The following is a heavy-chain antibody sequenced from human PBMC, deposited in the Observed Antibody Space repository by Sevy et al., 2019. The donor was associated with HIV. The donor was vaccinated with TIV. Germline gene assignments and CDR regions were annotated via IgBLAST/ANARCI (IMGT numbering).Heavy chain of an antibody. V-gene: IGHV3-33*01. J-gene: IGHJ4*02. Sequence: GGSLRLSCAASGFTFSSYGMNWVRQAPGKGLEWVAVIWNDGSKNYYADSVKGRFTISRDNSKDTVYLQMDSLRAEDTAVYYCARDLEFYDYGDYGPAFMPDYWGQGTLVTVSS. CDR1: GFTFSSYG. CDR2: IWNDGSKN. CDR3: ARDLEFYDYGDYGPAFMPDY. D-gene: IGHD4-17*01.